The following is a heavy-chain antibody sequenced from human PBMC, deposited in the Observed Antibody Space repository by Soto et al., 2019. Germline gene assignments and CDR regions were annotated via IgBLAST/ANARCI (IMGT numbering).Heavy chain of an antibody. Sequence: PGGSLILSCAASGFTFNSYAMNWVRQAPGKGLEWVSAISGSADGTYYADSVKGRFTISRDNSKNTLYLQMNSLRAEDTAVYYCANDLTLVPTISDSWGQGTLVTVSS. V-gene: IGHV3-23*01. CDR1: GFTFNSYA. CDR3: ANDLTLVPTISDS. D-gene: IGHD5-12*01. J-gene: IGHJ4*02. CDR2: ISGSADGT.